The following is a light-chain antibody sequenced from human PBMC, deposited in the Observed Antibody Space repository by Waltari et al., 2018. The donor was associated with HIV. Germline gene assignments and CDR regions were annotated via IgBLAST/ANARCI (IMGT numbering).Light chain of an antibody. V-gene: IGLV1-40*01. CDR1: RSNIGARYE. Sequence: QSVLTQPPSVSGAPGQRVTISCSGTRSNIGARYEVHWYQQLPGTAPKLLIYGKTNRPAGILDRFSGSKSGTSATLDITGLQTGDEADYYCATWHTSLRAHVVFGGGTKVTVL. CDR3: ATWHTSLRAHVV. CDR2: GKT. J-gene: IGLJ2*01.